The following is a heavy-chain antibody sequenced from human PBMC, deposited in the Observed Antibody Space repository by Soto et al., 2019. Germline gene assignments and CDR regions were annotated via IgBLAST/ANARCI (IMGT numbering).Heavy chain of an antibody. V-gene: IGHV3-72*01. D-gene: IGHD1-7*01. CDR1: GFTFSDHY. CDR3: ARRITGTPPADGGS. Sequence: EVQLVESGGDLVQPGGSLRLSCAVSGFTFSDHYMDWVRQAPGKGLEWVGRIRNIANSYTTDYAASVKGRFTISRDDSKNSLYLQMNCLTTEDTAMYYCARRITGTPPADGGSWGQGTLVTVSS. CDR2: IRNIANSYTT. J-gene: IGHJ5*02.